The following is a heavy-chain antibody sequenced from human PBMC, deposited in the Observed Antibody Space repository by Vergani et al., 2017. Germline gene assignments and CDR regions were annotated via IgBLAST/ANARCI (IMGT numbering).Heavy chain of an antibody. J-gene: IGHJ5*02. Sequence: QLQLQESGPGLVKPSETLSLTCTVSGGSISSSSYYWGWIRQPPGKGLEWIGSIYYSGSTYYNPSLKSRVTISVDTSKNQLSLKLSSVTAADTAVYYCARAEVGDNWFDPWGQGTLVTVSS. CDR2: IYYSGST. CDR1: GGSISSSSYY. V-gene: IGHV4-39*07. D-gene: IGHD3-16*01. CDR3: ARAEVGDNWFDP.